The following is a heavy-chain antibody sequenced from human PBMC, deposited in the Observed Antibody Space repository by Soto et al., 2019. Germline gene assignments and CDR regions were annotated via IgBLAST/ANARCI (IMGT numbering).Heavy chain of an antibody. CDR1: GGSISSSSYY. CDR3: ATSNWFDP. Sequence: QLQLQESGPGLVKPSETLSLTCTVSGGSISSSSYYWGWSRQPPGKGLEWIGYIYYSGSTYYNPSLKSRVTISVDTSKNQFSLKLNSVTAADTAVYYCATSNWFDPWGQGTLVTVS. J-gene: IGHJ5*02. V-gene: IGHV4-39*01. CDR2: IYYSGST.